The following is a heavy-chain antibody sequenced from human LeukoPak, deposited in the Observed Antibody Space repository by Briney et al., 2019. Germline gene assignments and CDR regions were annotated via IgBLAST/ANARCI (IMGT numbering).Heavy chain of an antibody. V-gene: IGHV1-18*01. Sequence: GASVKVSCKASGYSLPNYGFSWVRQAPGQGLEWMGWVTTYNGNTNYAQKFQGRVTMTTDTSTSTAYMELRSLTSDDTAVYYCAGHSGSYFSPLDHWGQGTLVTVSS. CDR3: AGHSGSYFSPLDH. CDR1: GYSLPNYG. J-gene: IGHJ4*02. CDR2: VTTYNGNT. D-gene: IGHD1-26*01.